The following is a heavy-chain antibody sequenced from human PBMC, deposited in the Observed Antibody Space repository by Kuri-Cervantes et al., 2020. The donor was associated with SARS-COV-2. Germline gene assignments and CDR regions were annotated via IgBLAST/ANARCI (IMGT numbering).Heavy chain of an antibody. D-gene: IGHD3-16*01. CDR2: INHSGST. J-gene: IGHJ6*02. V-gene: IGHV4-34*01. CDR1: GGSFSGYY. CDR3: ARLSLGDVEIFAEDYYYYGMDV. Sequence: GSLRLSCAVYGGSFSGYYWSWIRQPPGKGLEWIGEINHSGSTNYNPSLKSRVTISVDTSKNQFSLKLSSVTAADTAVYYCARLSLGDVEIFAEDYYYYGMDVWGQGTTVTVSS.